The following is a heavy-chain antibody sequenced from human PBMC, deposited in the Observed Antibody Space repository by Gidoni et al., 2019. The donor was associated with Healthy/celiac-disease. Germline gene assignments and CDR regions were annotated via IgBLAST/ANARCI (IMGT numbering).Heavy chain of an antibody. J-gene: IGHJ4*02. CDR1: GGSFSGYY. CDR2: INHSGST. Sequence: QVQLQQWGAGLLKPSETLSLPCAVYGGSFSGYYWSWIRQPPGKGLEWIGEINHSGSTNYNPSLKSRVTISVDTSKNQFSLKLSSVTAADTAVYYCARGQAVVRGVFDYWGQGTLVTVSS. V-gene: IGHV4-34*01. D-gene: IGHD3-10*01. CDR3: ARGQAVVRGVFDY.